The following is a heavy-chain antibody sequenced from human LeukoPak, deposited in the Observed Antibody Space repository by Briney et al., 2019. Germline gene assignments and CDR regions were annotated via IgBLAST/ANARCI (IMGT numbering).Heavy chain of an antibody. CDR2: IYPDDSDT. J-gene: IGHJ4*02. CDR3: ARGAPIFYYFES. Sequence: NRGESLKISCKTSGNIFTDYWIGWVRQVPGKGLEWMGIIYPDDSDTRYSPSFQGQVTISADKSTSTAHLQWSSLKASDTAMYYCARGAPIFYYFESWGQGTLVSVSA. V-gene: IGHV5-51*01. CDR1: GNIFTDYW.